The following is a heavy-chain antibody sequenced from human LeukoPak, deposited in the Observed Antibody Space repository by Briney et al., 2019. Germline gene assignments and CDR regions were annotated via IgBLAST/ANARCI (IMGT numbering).Heavy chain of an antibody. CDR3: AGDYGEYYYGMDV. D-gene: IGHD4-17*01. V-gene: IGHV3-33*01. CDR1: GFTFSSYG. J-gene: IGHJ6*02. CDR2: IWYDGSNK. Sequence: GSLRLSCAASGFTFSSYGMHWVRQAPGKGLEWVAVIWYDGSNKNYADSVKGRFTISRDNSKNTLYLQMNSLRAEDTAVYYCAGDYGEYYYGMDVWGQGTTVTVSS.